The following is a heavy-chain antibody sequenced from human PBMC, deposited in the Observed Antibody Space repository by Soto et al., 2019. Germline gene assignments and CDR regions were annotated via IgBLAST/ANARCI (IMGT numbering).Heavy chain of an antibody. CDR3: ARGLATLPVFAFDI. V-gene: IGHV2-5*01. CDR2: VYWNDDK. D-gene: IGHD1-1*01. CDR1: GISLSTSGVG. Sequence: QITLKGSGPTLVKPTQTLTLTCTLSGISLSTSGVGLGWIRQTPGKALEWLALVYWNDDKHYSPSLKSRLTITKDTSKNQAILTMTNMDPVDTATYYCARGLATLPVFAFDIWGQGTVVTVPS. J-gene: IGHJ3*02.